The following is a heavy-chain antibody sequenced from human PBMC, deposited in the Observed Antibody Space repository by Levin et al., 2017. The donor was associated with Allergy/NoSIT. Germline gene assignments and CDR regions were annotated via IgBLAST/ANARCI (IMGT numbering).Heavy chain of an antibody. CDR3: ARGYLGLHADY. D-gene: IGHD1-26*01. J-gene: IGHJ4*02. CDR2: IYSGGST. Sequence: GGSLRLSCAASGFTISSNYMSWVRQAPGKGLEWVSVIYSGGSTYYADSVKGRFTISRDNSKNTLYLQMNSLRADDTAVYYCARGYLGLHADYWGQGTLVTVSS. V-gene: IGHV3-53*01. CDR1: GFTISSNY.